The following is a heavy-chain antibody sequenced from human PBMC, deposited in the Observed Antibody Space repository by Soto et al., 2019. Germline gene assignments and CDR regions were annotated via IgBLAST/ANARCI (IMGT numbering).Heavy chain of an antibody. CDR3: ARDRLSVAVAGTLD. J-gene: IGHJ4*02. V-gene: IGHV1-18*01. Sequence: ASVKVSCKASGYTFTSYGISWVRQAPGQGLEWMGWISAYNGNTNYAQKLQGRVTMTTDTSTSTAYMKLRSLRSDDTAVYYCARDRLSVAVAGTLDWGQGTLVTVSA. D-gene: IGHD6-19*01. CDR1: GYTFTSYG. CDR2: ISAYNGNT.